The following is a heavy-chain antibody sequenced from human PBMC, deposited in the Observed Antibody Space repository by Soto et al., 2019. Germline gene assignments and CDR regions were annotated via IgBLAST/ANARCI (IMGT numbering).Heavy chain of an antibody. D-gene: IGHD5-18*01. V-gene: IGHV4-4*07. CDR3: ARAGELWDYYYYYAMEV. Sequence: SETLSLTCTVSGGSIRRHYWSWIRHSAGKGLEWMGRMYKTGTTDYNPSLKSRLSMSIDTSKNHFSLRLSSVTAADTAVYYCARAGELWDYYYYYAMEVWGQGTTVTGSS. CDR1: GGSIRRHY. J-gene: IGHJ6*02. CDR2: MYKTGTT.